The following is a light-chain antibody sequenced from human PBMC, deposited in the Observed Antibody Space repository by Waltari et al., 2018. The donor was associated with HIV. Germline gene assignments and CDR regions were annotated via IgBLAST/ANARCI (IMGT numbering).Light chain of an antibody. Sequence: QSALTQPPSASGSPGQSVTISCTGTSNDVGGYNYVSWYQQHPGKAPKLMIYEVTNRPSGVPDRFSGSKSGNTASLTVSGLQAEDEADYYCSSFAGSNIVLFAGGTKLTVL. CDR1: SNDVGGYNY. V-gene: IGLV2-8*01. CDR2: EVT. J-gene: IGLJ2*01. CDR3: SSFAGSNIVL.